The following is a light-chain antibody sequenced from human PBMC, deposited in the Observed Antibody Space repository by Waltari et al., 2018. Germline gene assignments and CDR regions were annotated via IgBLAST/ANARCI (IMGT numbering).Light chain of an antibody. Sequence: EILMTQSPATLSLSPGERATLSCRASQSVSSNLAWYQQKPGQAPRLRIYGASTRATGIPDRLSGSGSGTEFTLTISSLQSEDFAVYYCQQYNNWPRTFGQGTKVEIK. V-gene: IGKV3-15*01. CDR3: QQYNNWPRT. CDR1: QSVSSN. CDR2: GAS. J-gene: IGKJ1*01.